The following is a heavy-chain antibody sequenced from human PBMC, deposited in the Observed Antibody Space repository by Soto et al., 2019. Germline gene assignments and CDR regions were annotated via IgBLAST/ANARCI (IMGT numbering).Heavy chain of an antibody. V-gene: IGHV3-7*01. CDR3: ARGARFYDFWSGYYLGPGQYYYMDV. CDR1: GFTFSSYG. D-gene: IGHD3-3*01. CDR2: IKQDGSEK. Sequence: GGSLRLSCAASGFTFSSYGMSWVRQAPGKGLEWVANIKQDGSEKYYVDSVKGRFTISRDNAKNSLYLQMNSLRAEDTAVYYCARGARFYDFWSGYYLGPGQYYYMDVWGKGTTVTVSS. J-gene: IGHJ6*03.